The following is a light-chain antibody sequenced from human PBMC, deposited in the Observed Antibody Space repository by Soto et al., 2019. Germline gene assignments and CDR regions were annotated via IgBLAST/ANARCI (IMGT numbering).Light chain of an antibody. J-gene: IGKJ1*01. V-gene: IGKV1-39*01. CDR2: AAS. CDR1: QSISNY. Sequence: DIQMTQSPSSLSASVGDRVTITCRASQSISNYLNWYQQKPGKAPKVLIYAASSLQSGVPSRFSGSVSGTDFTLTISSLQREDFAIYFCQQSYSSSWTFGQGTKVDIK. CDR3: QQSYSSSWT.